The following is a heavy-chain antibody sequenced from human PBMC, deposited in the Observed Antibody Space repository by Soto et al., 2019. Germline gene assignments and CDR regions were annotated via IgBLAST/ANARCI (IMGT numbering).Heavy chain of an antibody. Sequence: PAETLWLTCAVSVGSITIGAYSWGWIRPPPGRGLEWIGYMYHSGNTYYNPSLKGRVTISLDHSRNQFSLRLNSVTAADRAVDFCASSKYDVVEGSVWFDPWGQGTLVTVSS. CDR1: VGSITIGAYS. D-gene: IGHD2-21*01. CDR2: MYHSGNT. V-gene: IGHV4-30-2*01. CDR3: ASSKYDVVEGSVWFDP. J-gene: IGHJ5*02.